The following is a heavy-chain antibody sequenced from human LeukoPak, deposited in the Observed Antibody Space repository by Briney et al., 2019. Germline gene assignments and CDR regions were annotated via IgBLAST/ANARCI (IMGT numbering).Heavy chain of an antibody. Sequence: SVKVSCKASGGTFSSYAISWVRQPPGQGLEWMGGIIPIFGAANYAQKFQGRVTITADKSTSTAYMELSSLRSEDTAVYYCARGPRYCSGGSCYYSDSYWGQGTLVTVSS. V-gene: IGHV1-69*06. D-gene: IGHD2-15*01. CDR1: GGTFSSYA. J-gene: IGHJ4*02. CDR2: IIPIFGAA. CDR3: ARGPRYCSGGSCYYSDSY.